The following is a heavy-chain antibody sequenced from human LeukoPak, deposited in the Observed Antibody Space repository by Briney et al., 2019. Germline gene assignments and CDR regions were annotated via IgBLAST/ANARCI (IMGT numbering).Heavy chain of an antibody. CDR1: GGTFSSYA. V-gene: IGHV3-30*04. J-gene: IGHJ4*02. Sequence: SCKASGGTFSSYAMHWVRQAPGKGLEWVAVISYDGSNKYYADTVKGRFTISRDNSKNTLYLQMNSLRAEDTAVYYCARDPQGLYSSGWVDYWGQGTLVTVSS. CDR3: ARDPQGLYSSGWVDY. CDR2: ISYDGSNK. D-gene: IGHD6-19*01.